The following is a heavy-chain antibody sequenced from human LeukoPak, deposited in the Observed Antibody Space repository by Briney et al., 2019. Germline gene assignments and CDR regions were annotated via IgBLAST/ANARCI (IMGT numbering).Heavy chain of an antibody. V-gene: IGHV3-23*01. Sequence: TGGSLRLSCAASGFSFSTYAMSWVRQTPGKGLEWVSAISAGGATIYYADSVKGRFTVSRDNSKNTLYLHMSSLRAEDTAIYYCAKDSGGTYFYYYYYMDVWGKGTTVTVPS. CDR1: GFSFSTYA. D-gene: IGHD1-26*01. CDR3: AKDSGGTYFYYYYYMDV. CDR2: ISAGGATI. J-gene: IGHJ6*03.